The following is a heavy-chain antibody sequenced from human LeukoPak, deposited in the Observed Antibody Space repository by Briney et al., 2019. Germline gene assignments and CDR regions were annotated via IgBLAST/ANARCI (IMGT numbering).Heavy chain of an antibody. D-gene: IGHD3-9*01. CDR2: IYYSGST. V-gene: IGHV4-39*01. CDR3: ASLLTYFDY. Sequence: SETLSLACTVSGVSISSSSYHWGWIRQPPGRGLEWIASIYYSGSTYYSPSLKSRVTISVDTSKNQFSLKMSSVIAADTAVYYCASLLTYFDYWGQGTLVTVSS. CDR1: GVSISSSSYH. J-gene: IGHJ4*02.